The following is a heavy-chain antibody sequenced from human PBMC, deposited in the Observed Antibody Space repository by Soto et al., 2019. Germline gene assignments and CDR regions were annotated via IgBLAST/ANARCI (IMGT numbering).Heavy chain of an antibody. V-gene: IGHV3-33*01. J-gene: IGHJ6*02. D-gene: IGHD6-6*01. CDR3: ARDPLIAALSRSRPYDYYYYGMDV. Sequence: QVQLVESGGGVVQPGRSLRLSCAASGFTFSSYGMHWVRQAPGKGLEWVAVIWYDGSNKYYADSVKGRFTISRDNSKNTLYLQMNSLRAEDTAVYYCARDPLIAALSRSRPYDYYYYGMDVWGQGTTVTVSS. CDR1: GFTFSSYG. CDR2: IWYDGSNK.